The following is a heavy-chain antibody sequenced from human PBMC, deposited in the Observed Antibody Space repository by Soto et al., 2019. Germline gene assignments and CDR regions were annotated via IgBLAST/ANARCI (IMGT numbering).Heavy chain of an antibody. CDR1: GCTFSSYA. CDR2: IIPIFDTA. J-gene: IGHJ6*02. CDR3: ARHDCISTSCYYYYYYSMDV. D-gene: IGHD2-2*01. Sequence: SVKLSCKASGCTFSSYAISWVRQAPGQGLEWMGGIIPIFDTANYAQKFQGRVTITADESTSTAYMELSSLRSEDTAVYYCARHDCISTSCYYYYYYSMDVWGQGTTVTVSS. V-gene: IGHV1-69*13.